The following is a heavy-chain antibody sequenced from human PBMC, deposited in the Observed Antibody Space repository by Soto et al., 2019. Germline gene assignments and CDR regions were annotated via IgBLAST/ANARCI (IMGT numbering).Heavy chain of an antibody. D-gene: IGHD3-22*01. CDR2: IYYTGTT. Sequence: SETLSLTCTVSGSPISSYYWGWFRQPPGQGLEWVAYIYYTGTTTYNPSLASRVAISLDASKSQFSLNLRSVTAADTAVYYCAKLYYDSSGYWSPFDYWGQGTLVTVSS. CDR3: AKLYYDSSGYWSPFDY. J-gene: IGHJ4*02. V-gene: IGHV4-59*08. CDR1: GSPISSYY.